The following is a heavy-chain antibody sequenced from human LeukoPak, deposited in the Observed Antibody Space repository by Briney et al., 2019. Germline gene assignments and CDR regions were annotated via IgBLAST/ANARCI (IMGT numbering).Heavy chain of an antibody. CDR1: GFTFGSYA. CDR2: ISYDGSNK. J-gene: IGHJ4*02. CDR3: ARDRNQWLVKWFDY. D-gene: IGHD6-19*01. V-gene: IGHV3-30-3*01. Sequence: PGGSLRLSCAASGFTFGSYAMHWVRQAPGKGLEWVAVISYDGSNKYYADSVKGRFTISRDNSKNTLYLQMNSLRAEDTAVYYCARDRNQWLVKWFDYWGQGTLVTVSS.